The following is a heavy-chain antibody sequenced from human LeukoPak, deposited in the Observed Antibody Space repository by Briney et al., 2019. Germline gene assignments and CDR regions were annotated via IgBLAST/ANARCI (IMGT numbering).Heavy chain of an antibody. CDR2: INHSGST. CDR3: ARVPQTVQLWKPFDY. J-gene: IGHJ4*02. D-gene: IGHD5-18*01. CDR1: GGSFSDYY. V-gene: IGHV4-34*01. Sequence: PSETLSLTCAVYGGSFSDYYWSRIRQPPGKWLEWIGEINHSGSTNYNPSLKSRVTISVDTSKNQFSLKLSSVTAADTAVYYCARVPQTVQLWKPFDYWGQGTLVTVSS.